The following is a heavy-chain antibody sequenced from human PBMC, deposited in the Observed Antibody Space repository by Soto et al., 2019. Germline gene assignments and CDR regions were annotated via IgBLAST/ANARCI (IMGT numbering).Heavy chain of an antibody. CDR2: ISYDGCNK. D-gene: IGHD6-6*01. CDR1: GFTFSSYG. Sequence: QVQLVESGGGVFQPGRSLRLSCAASGFTFSSYGMHWVRQAPGKGLEWVAVISYDGCNKYYADSVKGRFTISRDNTKNTLYLQMNSLRAEETAVYYCAKGSIAASDESWGQGTLVTVSS. J-gene: IGHJ5*02. V-gene: IGHV3-30*18. CDR3: AKGSIAASDES.